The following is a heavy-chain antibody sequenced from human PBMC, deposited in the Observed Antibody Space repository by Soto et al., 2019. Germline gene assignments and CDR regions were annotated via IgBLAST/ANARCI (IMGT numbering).Heavy chain of an antibody. CDR2: IDSSGTT. CDR1: GVSITTSGHY. J-gene: IGHJ6*03. CDR3: ALGMFMDV. D-gene: IGHD3-16*01. V-gene: IGHV4-31*03. Sequence: QVQLQESGPGLVKPSQTLSLSCSVSGVSITTSGHYWNWVRQLPGRGLEWIGYIDSSGTTYYNPSLKTRLAMSVEPSTNQISLKLSSVTAADTALYFCALGMFMDVWGRGTTVIVSS.